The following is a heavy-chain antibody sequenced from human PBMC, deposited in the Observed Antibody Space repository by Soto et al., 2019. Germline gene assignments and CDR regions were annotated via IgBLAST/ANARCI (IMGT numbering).Heavy chain of an antibody. Sequence: GGSLRLSCATSGFNFDVHTMHWVRQAPGKGLEWVSFINWDGSARDYADSVKGRFTISRDNNKNSLHLEMNSLRTEDTALYYCVRDRVWSFDFWGPGALLTVSS. CDR1: GFNFDVHT. V-gene: IGHV3-43*01. J-gene: IGHJ4*02. CDR3: VRDRVWSFDF. CDR2: INWDGSAR. D-gene: IGHD2-8*02.